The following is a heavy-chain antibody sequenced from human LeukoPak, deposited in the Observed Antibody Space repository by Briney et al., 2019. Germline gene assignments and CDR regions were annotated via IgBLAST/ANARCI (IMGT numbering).Heavy chain of an antibody. CDR1: GGTFSSYA. CDR2: IIPIFGTA. V-gene: IGHV1-69*05. Sequence: SVKVSCKASGGTFSSYAISWVRQAPGQGLEWMGGIIPIFGTANYAQKFQGRVTITTDESTSTAYMELSSLRSEDTAVYYCARVRFGSGWSWDYWGQGTLVTVSS. CDR3: ARVRFGSGWSWDY. J-gene: IGHJ4*02. D-gene: IGHD6-19*01.